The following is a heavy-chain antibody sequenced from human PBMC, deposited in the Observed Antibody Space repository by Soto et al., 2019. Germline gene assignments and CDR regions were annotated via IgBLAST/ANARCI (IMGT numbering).Heavy chain of an antibody. CDR2: ISGSGGST. CDR1: GFTFSSYA. J-gene: IGHJ4*02. V-gene: IGHV3-23*01. CDR3: AKDSIWYYDYVWGSYSHEPSDY. D-gene: IGHD3-16*01. Sequence: PGGSLRLSCAASGFTFSSYAMSWVRQAPGKGLEWVSAISGSGGSTYYADSVKGRFTISRDNSKNTLYLQMNSLRAEDTAVYYCAKDSIWYYDYVWGSYSHEPSDYWGQGPLVTVSS.